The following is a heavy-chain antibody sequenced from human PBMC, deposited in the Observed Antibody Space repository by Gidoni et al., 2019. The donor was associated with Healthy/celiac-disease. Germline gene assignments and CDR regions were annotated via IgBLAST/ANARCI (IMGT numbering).Heavy chain of an antibody. Sequence: QVQLVESGGGVVQPGGSLRLSCAASGFTFRSYGMHWVRQAPGKRLEWVAFIRYDGSNKYYADSVKGRFTISRDNSKNTLYLQMNSLRAEDTAVYYCAKDDSGSYYPYYFDYWGQGTLVTVSS. CDR3: AKDDSGSYYPYYFDY. CDR2: IRYDGSNK. V-gene: IGHV3-30*02. J-gene: IGHJ4*02. D-gene: IGHD3-10*01. CDR1: GFTFRSYG.